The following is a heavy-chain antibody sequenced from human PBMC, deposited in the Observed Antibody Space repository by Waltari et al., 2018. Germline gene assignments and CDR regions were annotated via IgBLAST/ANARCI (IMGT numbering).Heavy chain of an antibody. D-gene: IGHD2-15*01. Sequence: QVQLVQSGAEVKKPGASVKVSCKASGYTFTSYDIKWVRQATGQGLEWMGWMNPNSGNTGYAQKFQGRVTITRNTSISTAYMELSRLRSDDTAVYYCARASKLLATFGFDYWGQGTLVTVSS. J-gene: IGHJ4*02. CDR1: GYTFTSYD. CDR3: ARASKLLATFGFDY. CDR2: MNPNSGNT. V-gene: IGHV1-8*03.